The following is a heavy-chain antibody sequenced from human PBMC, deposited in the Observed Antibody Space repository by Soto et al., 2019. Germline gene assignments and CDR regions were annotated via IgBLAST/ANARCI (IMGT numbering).Heavy chain of an antibody. CDR1: GYTFSDFD. CDR2: MNAKSGDT. D-gene: IGHD3-16*01. V-gene: IGHV1-8*01. Sequence: ASVKVSCKASGYTFSDFDINWLRQASGQGPEWMGWMNAKSGDTFFPQRFRGKFNMTWDTSLSTAYMELHRLTSDDTAVYYCARDPIGGGAPYYFDYWGQGSLVTVSS. J-gene: IGHJ4*02. CDR3: ARDPIGGGAPYYFDY.